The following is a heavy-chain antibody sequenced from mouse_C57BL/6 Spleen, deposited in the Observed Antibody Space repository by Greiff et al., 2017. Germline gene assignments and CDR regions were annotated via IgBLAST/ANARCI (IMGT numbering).Heavy chain of an antibody. V-gene: IGHV1-80*01. Sequence: VQGVESGAELVKPGASVKISCKASGYAFSSSWMNWVKQRPGRGLEWIGQIFPGDGDTNYNGKFKGKATLTADKSSSTAYMQLSSLTSEDSAVYFCAGGGYYAMDYWGQGTTVTVSS. J-gene: IGHJ4*01. CDR2: IFPGDGDT. CDR1: GYAFSSSW. CDR3: AGGGYYAMDY.